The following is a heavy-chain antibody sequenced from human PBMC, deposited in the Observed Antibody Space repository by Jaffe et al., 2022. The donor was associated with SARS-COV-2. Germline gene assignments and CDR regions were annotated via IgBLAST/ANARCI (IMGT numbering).Heavy chain of an antibody. CDR3: AHRLKAPNGYYSAFDY. J-gene: IGHJ4*02. V-gene: IGHV2-5*02. CDR1: GFSLSTSGVG. Sequence: QITLKESGPTLVKPTQTLTLTCTFSGFSLSTSGVGVGWIRQPPGKALEWLALIYWDDDKRYSPSLEKRVTVSKDTSKNQVVLTITNMDPVDTATYFCAHRLKAPNGYYSAFDYWGQGALVTVSS. CDR2: IYWDDDK. D-gene: IGHD3-22*01.